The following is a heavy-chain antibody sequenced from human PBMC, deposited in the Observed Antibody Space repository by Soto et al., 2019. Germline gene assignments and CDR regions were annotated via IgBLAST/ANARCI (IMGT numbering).Heavy chain of an antibody. D-gene: IGHD2-2*01. J-gene: IGHJ4*02. Sequence: QVQLVQSGAEVKKPGASVKVSCKASGYTFTSYDINWVRQATGLGLEWMGWMNPNSGNTGYAQKFQGRVTMTRNTSISTAYMELSSLRSEDTAVYYCARADCISTSCYDYFDYWGQGTLVTVSS. V-gene: IGHV1-8*01. CDR1: GYTFTSYD. CDR2: MNPNSGNT. CDR3: ARADCISTSCYDYFDY.